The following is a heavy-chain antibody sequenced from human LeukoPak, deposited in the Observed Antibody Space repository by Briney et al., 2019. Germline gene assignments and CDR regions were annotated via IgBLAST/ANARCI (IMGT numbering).Heavy chain of an antibody. Sequence: GGTLRLSCAASGFTFSSYGMSWVRQAPGKGLEWVSAISGSGGSTYYADSVKGRFTISRDNSKNTLYLQMNSLTAEDTAVYYCAHGAMYQLDYWGQGTLVTVSS. CDR1: GFTFSSYG. D-gene: IGHD2-2*01. J-gene: IGHJ4*02. CDR2: ISGSGGST. CDR3: AHGAMYQLDY. V-gene: IGHV3-23*01.